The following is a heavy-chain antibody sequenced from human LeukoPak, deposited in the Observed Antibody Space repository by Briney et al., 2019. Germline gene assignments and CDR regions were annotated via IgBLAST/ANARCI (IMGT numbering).Heavy chain of an antibody. V-gene: IGHV4-38-2*02. CDR3: ARGRHYYDSSDYYYEGDAFDI. J-gene: IGHJ3*02. Sequence: PSETLSLTCTVSGYSISSGYFWGWIRQPPGKGLEWIGRIYHGGSTYYNPSLESRVTMSEDTSKNQFSLKLSSVTAADTAVYYCARGRHYYDSSDYYYEGDAFDIWGQGTMVTVSS. D-gene: IGHD3-22*01. CDR1: GYSISSGYF. CDR2: IYHGGST.